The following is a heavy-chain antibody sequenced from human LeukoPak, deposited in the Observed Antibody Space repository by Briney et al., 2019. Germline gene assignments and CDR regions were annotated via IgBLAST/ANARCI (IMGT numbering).Heavy chain of an antibody. J-gene: IGHJ5*02. V-gene: IGHV3-30*02. CDR1: GFSLTTYG. D-gene: IGHD3-16*01. Sequence: GGSLRLSCEVSGFSLTTYGMLWVRQAPGKGLGWVAFIRSNGINTYYGDSVKGRFTISRDISKSTLYLQMNSLTTDDTALYFCAKDRPLKGGFDPWGQGSLVIVSS. CDR2: IRSNGINT. CDR3: AKDRPLKGGFDP.